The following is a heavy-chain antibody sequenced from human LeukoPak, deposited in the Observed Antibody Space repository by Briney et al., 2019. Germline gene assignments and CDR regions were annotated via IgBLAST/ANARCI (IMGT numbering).Heavy chain of an antibody. V-gene: IGHV3-15*01. J-gene: IGHJ4*02. CDR1: GFTFSNAW. D-gene: IGHD3-10*01. Sequence: GGSLRLSCAASGFTFSNAWMSWGRQAPGKGLELGGRIKSKTDVGTTDYAAPVKGRFTISRDDSKNTLYLQMNSLKTEDTAVYYCTTDRLGGILWFGQLGLVGGQGTLVTVSS. CDR2: IKSKTDVGTT. CDR3: TTDRLGGILWFGQLGLV.